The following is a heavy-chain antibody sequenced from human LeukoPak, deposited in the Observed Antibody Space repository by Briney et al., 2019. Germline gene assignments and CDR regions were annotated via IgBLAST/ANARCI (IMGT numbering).Heavy chain of an antibody. Sequence: SETLSLTCAVYGGSFSGYYWSWIRQPPGEGLEWIGEINHSGSTNYNPSLKSRVTISVDTSKNQFSLKLSSVTAADTAVYYCARVPWFDPWGQGTLVTVSS. CDR3: ARVPWFDP. J-gene: IGHJ5*02. CDR1: GGSFSGYY. V-gene: IGHV4-34*01. CDR2: INHSGST.